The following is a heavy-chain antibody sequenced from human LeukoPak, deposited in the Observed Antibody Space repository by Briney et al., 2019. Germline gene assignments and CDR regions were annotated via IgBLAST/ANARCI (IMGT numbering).Heavy chain of an antibody. CDR2: ISYIGST. V-gene: IGHV4-59*11. CDR1: DDSFSSHY. CDR3: ARDLVTVTKGFDI. J-gene: IGHJ3*02. Sequence: SETLSLTCAVSDDSFSSHYWTWIRPPPGKGVVGIGYISYIGSTNYNPSLKSRVTISIDTSKNQFSLKLSSVTAADTAVYYCARDLVTVTKGFDIWGQGTMVSVSS. D-gene: IGHD4-17*01.